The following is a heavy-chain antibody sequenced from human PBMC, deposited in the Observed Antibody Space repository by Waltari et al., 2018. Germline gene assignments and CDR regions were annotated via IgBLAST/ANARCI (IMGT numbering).Heavy chain of an antibody. D-gene: IGHD2-15*01. CDR1: GFIVGGNY. V-gene: IGHV3-53*01. J-gene: IGHJ4*02. CDR3: ASGRKGGSGYSY. CDR2: IYTNGNT. Sequence: EVQLVESGGGLISPGGSLRLSCAASGFIVGGNYMAWVRPAPGKGLEWVSGIYTNGNTFYSDSLRGRFTISRDSSDNTLSLQMDNLRTEDAGIYYCASGRKGGSGYSYWGRGTLVTVSS.